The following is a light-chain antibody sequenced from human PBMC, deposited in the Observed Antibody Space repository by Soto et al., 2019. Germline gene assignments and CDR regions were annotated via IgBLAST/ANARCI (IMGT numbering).Light chain of an antibody. CDR3: QQDTTQCP. Sequence: SPPSLSAYIGARVMITCRASQDINSYLAWYQQKPGKAPNLLIYDASTLHSGVSSRFSGSGSGTEFTLTISSLEPNDSANYYCQQDTTQCPFGQGTNADI. CDR2: DAS. V-gene: IGKV1-9*01. J-gene: IGKJ1*01. CDR1: QDINSY.